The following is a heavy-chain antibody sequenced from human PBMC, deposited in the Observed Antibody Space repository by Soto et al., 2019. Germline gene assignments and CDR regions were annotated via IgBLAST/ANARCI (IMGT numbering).Heavy chain of an antibody. D-gene: IGHD6-19*01. CDR3: ERDLDSSGWYSFYYYYGMDV. Sequence: ASVKVSCKASGYTFTSYAMNWVRQAPGQGLEWMGWINTNTGNPTYAQGFTGRFVFSLDTSVSTAYLQICSLKAEDTAVYYCERDLDSSGWYSFYYYYGMDVRGKGTTVTVSS. J-gene: IGHJ6*04. CDR2: INTNTGNP. V-gene: IGHV7-4-1*01. CDR1: GYTFTSYA.